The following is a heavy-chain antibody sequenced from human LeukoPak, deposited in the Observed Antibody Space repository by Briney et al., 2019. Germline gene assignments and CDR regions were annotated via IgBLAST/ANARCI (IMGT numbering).Heavy chain of an antibody. J-gene: IGHJ3*02. Sequence: VSVTVSCKACGYTLTAYYMQWVRQDPGQGLEWMGSNNPNSGDTIYAQKFQGRVTMTRDTSISTAYMELSRLRSDDTAVYYCARDPPLDYYDGSGFAFDIWGQGTMVTVSS. CDR3: ARDPPLDYYDGSGFAFDI. D-gene: IGHD3-22*01. CDR2: NNPNSGDT. V-gene: IGHV1-2*02. CDR1: GYTLTAYY.